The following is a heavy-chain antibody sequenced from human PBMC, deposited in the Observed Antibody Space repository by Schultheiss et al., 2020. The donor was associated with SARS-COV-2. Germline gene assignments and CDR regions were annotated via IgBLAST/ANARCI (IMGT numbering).Heavy chain of an antibody. CDR3: AKTYCSSTRCYN. CDR2: ISSSSSYI. J-gene: IGHJ4*02. D-gene: IGHD2-2*02. V-gene: IGHV3-21*05. Sequence: GESLKISCAASGFTFSTYGMNWVRQAPGKGLEWVSYISSSSSYIYYADSVKGRFTISRDNAKNSLYLQMNSLRAEDTAVYYCAKTYCSSTRCYNWGQGTLVTVSS. CDR1: GFTFSTYG.